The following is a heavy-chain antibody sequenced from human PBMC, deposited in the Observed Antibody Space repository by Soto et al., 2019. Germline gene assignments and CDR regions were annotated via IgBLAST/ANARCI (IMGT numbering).Heavy chain of an antibody. D-gene: IGHD5-12*01. J-gene: IGHJ5*02. CDR3: ARDLWYSGYDYWFDP. V-gene: IGHV3-74*01. CDR2: INSDGSST. Sequence: GGFLRLSCAASGFTFSSYWMHWVRQAPGKGLVWVSRINSDGSSTSYADSVKGRFTISRDNAKNTLYLQMNSLRAEDTAVYYCARDLWYSGYDYWFDPWGQGTLVTVSS. CDR1: GFTFSSYW.